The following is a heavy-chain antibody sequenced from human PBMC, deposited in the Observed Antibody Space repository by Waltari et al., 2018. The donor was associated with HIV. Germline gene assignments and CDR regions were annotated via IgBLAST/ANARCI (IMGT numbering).Heavy chain of an antibody. J-gene: IGHJ2*01. CDR2: IYYTGRA. D-gene: IGHD1-26*01. Sequence: QLQLQESGPGLVKPSEPLSLTCTVSGGSVSSSSYFWGWIRQPPGKGLEWVGRIYYTGRAYYNPSLKSRVTISVDTSKNQFSLKVTSVTAADTAVYYCARHALRVGAAYWNFDLWGRGTLVTVSS. V-gene: IGHV4-39*01. CDR1: GGSVSSSSYF. CDR3: ARHALRVGAAYWNFDL.